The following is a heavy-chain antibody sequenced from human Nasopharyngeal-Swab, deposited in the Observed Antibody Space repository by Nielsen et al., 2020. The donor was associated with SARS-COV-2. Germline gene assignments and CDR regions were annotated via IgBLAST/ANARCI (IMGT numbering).Heavy chain of an antibody. V-gene: IGHV4-30-4*01. CDR2: IYYSGST. J-gene: IGHJ4*02. D-gene: IGHD3-22*01. Sequence: QAPGKGLEWIGYIYYSGSTYYNPSLKSRVTISVDTSKNQFSLKLSSVTAADTAVYYCARAYRGITMIVGVFEYFDYWGQGTLVTVSS. CDR3: ARAYRGITMIVGVFEYFDY.